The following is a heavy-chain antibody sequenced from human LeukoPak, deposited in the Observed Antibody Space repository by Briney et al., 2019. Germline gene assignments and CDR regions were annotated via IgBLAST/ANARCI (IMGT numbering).Heavy chain of an antibody. D-gene: IGHD2-2*01. CDR2: IYYSGST. Sequence: SETLSLTCTVSGGSISSYYWSWIRQPPGKGLEWIGYIYYSGSTNYNPSLKSRVTISVDTSKNQFSLKLSSVTAADTAVYYCASAHCSSTSCPIDYWGQGTLVTVSS. CDR1: GGSISSYY. J-gene: IGHJ4*02. V-gene: IGHV4-59*01. CDR3: ASAHCSSTSCPIDY.